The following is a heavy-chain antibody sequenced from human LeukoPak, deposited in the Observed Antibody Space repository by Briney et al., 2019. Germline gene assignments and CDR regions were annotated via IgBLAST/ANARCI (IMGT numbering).Heavy chain of an antibody. CDR3: ARARGYCSGGSCYYFDY. CDR1: GYSFTSYW. Sequence: GESLKISCKGSGYSFTSYWIGWVRQMPGKGLEWMGIIYPGDPDTRYSPSFQGQVTISADKSISTAYLQWSSLEASDTAMYYCARARGYCSGGSCYYFDYWGQGTLVTVSS. V-gene: IGHV5-51*01. D-gene: IGHD2-15*01. J-gene: IGHJ4*02. CDR2: IYPGDPDT.